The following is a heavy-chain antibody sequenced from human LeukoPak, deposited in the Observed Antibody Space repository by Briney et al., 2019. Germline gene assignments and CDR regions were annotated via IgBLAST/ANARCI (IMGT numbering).Heavy chain of an antibody. Sequence: GGSLRLSCAASGFTFSSYSMNWVRQAPGKGLEWVSSISSSSSYIYYADSVKGRFTISRDNAKNSLYLQMNSLRAEDTAVYYCARDYCSSTSCYNWGQGTLVTASS. D-gene: IGHD2-2*02. CDR1: GFTFSSYS. CDR2: ISSSSSYI. J-gene: IGHJ4*02. CDR3: ARDYCSSTSCYN. V-gene: IGHV3-21*01.